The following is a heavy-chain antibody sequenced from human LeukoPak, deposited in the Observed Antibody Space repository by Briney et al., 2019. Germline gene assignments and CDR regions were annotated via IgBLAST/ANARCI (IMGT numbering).Heavy chain of an antibody. V-gene: IGHV4-4*07. J-gene: IGHJ5*01. CDR1: GGSISNYF. Sequence: SETLSLTSTVSGGSISNYFWTWIRQPAGKGLEWIGRIYSSGTTNYNPSFKSRVTMSVDSSKNQFSLKLSSVTAADTAAYYCAREPGANSFDSWGQGTLVTVSS. CDR2: IYSSGTT. D-gene: IGHD4/OR15-4a*01. CDR3: AREPGANSFDS.